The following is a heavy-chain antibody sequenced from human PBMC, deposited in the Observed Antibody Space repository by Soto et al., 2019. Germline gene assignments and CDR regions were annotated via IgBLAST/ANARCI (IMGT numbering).Heavy chain of an antibody. Sequence: ASVKVSCKASGYTFTSYGISWVRQAPGQGLEWMGWISAYNGNTNYAQKLQGRVTMTTDSSTSTAYMELRSLRSDDTAVYYCARRPSPQGIAAAGVAAFGIWAQGTMVTVSS. V-gene: IGHV1-18*01. CDR2: ISAYNGNT. CDR1: GYTFTSYG. CDR3: ARRPSPQGIAAAGVAAFGI. J-gene: IGHJ3*02. D-gene: IGHD6-13*01.